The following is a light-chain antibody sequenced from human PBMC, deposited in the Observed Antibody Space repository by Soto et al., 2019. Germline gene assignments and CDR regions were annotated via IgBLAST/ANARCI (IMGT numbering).Light chain of an antibody. CDR1: SSDVGGYNY. V-gene: IGLV2-14*01. Sequence: QSALTQPASVSGSPGQSITISCAGTSSDVGGYNYVSWYQQHPDKAPKLMIYEVSRRPSGVSNRFSGSKSGNTASLTISGLQAEDEADYYCSSYTSSSTVFGTGTKVTVL. CDR3: SSYTSSSTV. CDR2: EVS. J-gene: IGLJ1*01.